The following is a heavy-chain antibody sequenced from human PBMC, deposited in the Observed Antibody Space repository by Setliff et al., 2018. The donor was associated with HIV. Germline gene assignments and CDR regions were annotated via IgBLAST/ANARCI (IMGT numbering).Heavy chain of an antibody. V-gene: IGHV4-59*11. CDR1: GASINSHY. D-gene: IGHD3-22*01. Sequence: PSETLSLTCTVSGASINSHYWNWVRQSPAKGLEWIGYYYNGGTSYNPSLQSRVTISVDTPKNQFSLHLNSVTAADTAVYYCASRIYYYDESRVLREEGFVPWGQGTLVTV. J-gene: IGHJ5*02. CDR2: YYNGGT. CDR3: ASRIYYYDESRVLREEGFVP.